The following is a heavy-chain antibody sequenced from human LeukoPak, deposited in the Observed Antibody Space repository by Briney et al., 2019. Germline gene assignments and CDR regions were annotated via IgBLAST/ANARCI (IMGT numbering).Heavy chain of an antibody. Sequence: AAVTVSCTASGYTFTSYGNSWVRQAPGQGIGRMGWISAYNGNTNYAEKLEGRVTMTTGTSTSTSYMELRSRRSDDTAVYYCAAQYSCGRYYFDYWGQGTLVTVPS. D-gene: IGHD5-18*01. J-gene: IGHJ4*02. CDR3: AAQYSCGRYYFDY. CDR1: GYTFTSYG. CDR2: ISAYNGNT. V-gene: IGHV1-18*01.